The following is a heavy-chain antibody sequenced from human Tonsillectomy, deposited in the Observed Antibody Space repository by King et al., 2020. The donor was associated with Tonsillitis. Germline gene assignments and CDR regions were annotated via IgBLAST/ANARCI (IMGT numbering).Heavy chain of an antibody. J-gene: IGHJ4*02. CDR1: GFTFSNYW. CDR3: ARASSYYYDTSGYYHDFDY. CDR2: IKHDGSEK. Sequence: VQLVESGGGLVQPGGSLRLSCAASGFTFSNYWMSWVRQAPGKGLEWVANIKHDGSEKYYVDSVKGRFTISRDNAKNSLFLQINSLRVEDTAVYYCARASSYYYDTSGYYHDFDYWGQGTLVTVSS. V-gene: IGHV3-7*01. D-gene: IGHD3-22*01.